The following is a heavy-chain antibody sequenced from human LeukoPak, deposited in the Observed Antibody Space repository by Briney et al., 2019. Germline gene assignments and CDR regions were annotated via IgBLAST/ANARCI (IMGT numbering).Heavy chain of an antibody. CDR1: GYSISSGYY. CDR2: IYHSGST. D-gene: IGHD4-17*01. CDR3: ARPGRYGDYGY. V-gene: IGHV4-38-2*02. Sequence: SETLSLTCTDSGYSISSGYYWGWIRQPPGKGLEWIGSIYHSGSTYYNPSLKSRVTISVDTSKNQFSLKLSSVTAADTAVYYCARPGRYGDYGYWGQGTLVTVSS. J-gene: IGHJ4*02.